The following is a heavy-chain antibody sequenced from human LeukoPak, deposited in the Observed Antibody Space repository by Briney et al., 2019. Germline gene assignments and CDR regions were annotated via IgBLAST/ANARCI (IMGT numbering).Heavy chain of an antibody. CDR3: ARAPYIVGVTRSAFDF. J-gene: IGHJ3*01. CDR2: IIPIFGTA. V-gene: IGHV1-69*13. Sequence: SVKVSCKASGGTFSSYAISWVRQAPGQGLEWMGGIIPIFGTANYAQKFQGRVTITADESTSTAYMELSSLRSEDTAVYYCARAPYIVGVTRSAFDFWGQGTMVTVSS. D-gene: IGHD1-26*01. CDR1: GGTFSSYA.